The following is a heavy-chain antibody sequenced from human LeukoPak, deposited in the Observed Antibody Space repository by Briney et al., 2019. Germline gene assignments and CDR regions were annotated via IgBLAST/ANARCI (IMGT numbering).Heavy chain of an antibody. D-gene: IGHD3-3*01. Sequence: GGSLRLSCAASGFTFSSYEMNWVRPAPGKGLEWVSYISSSGSTIYYADSVKGRFTISRDNAKNSLYVQMNSLRAEDTAVYYCARENYDFWSGSTGGYYFDYWGQGTLVTVSS. CDR2: ISSSGSTI. J-gene: IGHJ4*02. V-gene: IGHV3-48*03. CDR1: GFTFSSYE. CDR3: ARENYDFWSGSTGGYYFDY.